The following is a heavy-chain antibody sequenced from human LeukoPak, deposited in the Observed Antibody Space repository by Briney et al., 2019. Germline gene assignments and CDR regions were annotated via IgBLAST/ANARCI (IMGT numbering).Heavy chain of an antibody. D-gene: IGHD2-2*01. Sequence: GGSLRLSCAAPGFTISNHWMHWVRQAPGKGLVWVSRINSDGRRTSYADSVKGRFTISRDNAKNTLYLQMNSLRPDDTAVYYCAREVEVVPATMGAYYDYYMDVWGKGTTVTVSS. CDR3: AREVEVVPATMGAYYDYYMDV. J-gene: IGHJ6*03. V-gene: IGHV3-74*01. CDR2: INSDGRRT. CDR1: GFTISNHW.